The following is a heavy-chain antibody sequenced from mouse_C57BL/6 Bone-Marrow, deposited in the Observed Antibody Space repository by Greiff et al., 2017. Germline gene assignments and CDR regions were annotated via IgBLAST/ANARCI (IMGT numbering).Heavy chain of an antibody. CDR2: IWSGGST. V-gene: IGHV2-2*01. CDR1: GFSLTSYG. CDR3: ARTYGSSRWYFDV. D-gene: IGHD1-1*01. J-gene: IGHJ1*03. Sequence: VQLVESGPGLVPPSQSLSITCTVSGFSLTSYGVHWVRQSPGKGLEWLGVIWSGGSTDYNAAFISRLSISKDNSKSQVFFKMNILQADDTAIYYCARTYGSSRWYFDVWGTGTTVTVSS.